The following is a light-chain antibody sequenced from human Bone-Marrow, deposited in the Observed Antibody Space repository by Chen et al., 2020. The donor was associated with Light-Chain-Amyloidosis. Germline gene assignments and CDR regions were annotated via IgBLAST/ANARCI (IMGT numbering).Light chain of an antibody. CDR3: SSYTITNTLV. Sequence: QFARTHPASVSGPPGRSRTTSCTGTSSDVGGDNHVSWYQQHPDKAPKLMIYEVTNRPSWVPDRFSGSKSDNTASLTISGLQTEDEADYFCSSYTITNTLVFGSGTRVTVL. CDR1: SSDVGGDNH. CDR2: EVT. J-gene: IGLJ1*01. V-gene: IGLV2-14*01.